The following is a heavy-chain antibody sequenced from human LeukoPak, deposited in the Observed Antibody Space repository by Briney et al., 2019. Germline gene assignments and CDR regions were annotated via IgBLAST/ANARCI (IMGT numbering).Heavy chain of an antibody. J-gene: IGHJ6*02. Sequence: PSETLSLTCTVSGGSISSYYWSWIRQPPGKGLEWIGYIYYSGSTNYNPSLKSRVTISVDTSKNQFSLKLSSVTAADTAVYYCARTAYSGSAYGMDVWGQGTTVTVSS. CDR3: ARTAYSGSAYGMDV. V-gene: IGHV4-59*08. D-gene: IGHD1-26*01. CDR1: GGSISSYY. CDR2: IYYSGST.